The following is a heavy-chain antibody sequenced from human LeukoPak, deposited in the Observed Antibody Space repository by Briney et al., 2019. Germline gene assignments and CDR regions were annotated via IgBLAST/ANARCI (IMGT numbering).Heavy chain of an antibody. D-gene: IGHD3-16*02. CDR3: ARDGLEFRLGELSFIYAFDI. V-gene: IGHV3-30*03. CDR1: GFTFSSYG. CDR2: ISYDGSNK. Sequence: TGRSLRLSCAASGFTFSSYGMHWVRQAPGKGLEWVAVISYDGSNKYYADSVKGRFTISRDNSKNTLYLQMNSLRAEDTAVYYCARDGLEFRLGELSFIYAFDIWGQGTMVTVSS. J-gene: IGHJ3*02.